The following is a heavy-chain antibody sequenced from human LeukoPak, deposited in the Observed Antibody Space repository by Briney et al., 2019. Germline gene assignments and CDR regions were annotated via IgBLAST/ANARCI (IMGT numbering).Heavy chain of an antibody. Sequence: PGGSLRLSCAASGFTFSNAWMSWLRQAPGKGLEWVGRIKTKTDGGTADYAAIVKGRFTISRDDSKNTLYLQMNSLKTEDTALYYCTTGDPTYYDFWSGYPEYYYMDVWGKGTTVTVSS. CDR2: IKTKTDGGTA. V-gene: IGHV3-15*01. D-gene: IGHD3-3*01. CDR1: GFTFSNAW. CDR3: TTGDPTYYDFWSGYPEYYYMDV. J-gene: IGHJ6*03.